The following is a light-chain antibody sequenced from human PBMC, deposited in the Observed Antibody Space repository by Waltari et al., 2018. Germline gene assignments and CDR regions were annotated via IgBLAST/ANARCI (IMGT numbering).Light chain of an antibody. V-gene: IGKV3-11*01. Sequence: EIVLTQSPATLSLSPGERANLSCRASKCVSSYLAWYQQKSGQAPRLPIYDASNRATGIPARFSGGGSGTDFTLTISSLEPEDFAVYYCQQRSDWLLTFGGGTKVEIK. CDR1: KCVSSY. J-gene: IGKJ4*01. CDR3: QQRSDWLLT. CDR2: DAS.